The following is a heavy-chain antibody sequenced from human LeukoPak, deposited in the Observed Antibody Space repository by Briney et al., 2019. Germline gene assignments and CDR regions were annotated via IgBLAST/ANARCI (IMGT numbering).Heavy chain of an antibody. D-gene: IGHD3-9*01. Sequence: SETLSLTCAVYGGYFSGYYWSWIRQPPGKGLEWIGEINHSGSTNYNPSLKSRVTISVDTSKNQFSLKLSSVTAADTAVYYCARGLGVRYFDWLLWAFDYWGQGTLVTVSS. V-gene: IGHV4-34*01. CDR1: GGYFSGYY. CDR2: INHSGST. CDR3: ARGLGVRYFDWLLWAFDY. J-gene: IGHJ4*02.